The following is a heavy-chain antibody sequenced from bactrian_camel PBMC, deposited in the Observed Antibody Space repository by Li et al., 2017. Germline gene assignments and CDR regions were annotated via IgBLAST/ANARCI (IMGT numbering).Heavy chain of an antibody. CDR3: VAAGSPRNSLAQNY. CDR1: GFTFANYW. CDR2: INNSGGNT. D-gene: IGHD1*01. Sequence: HVQLVESGGDLVQPGGSLRLSCSPSGFTFANYWMYWVRQAPGKGLEWVSTINNSGGNTYDALSVKGRFTTSRDNAKNTAYLQLNNLKGEDTAVYYCVAAGSPRNSLAQNYWGQGTQVTVS. V-gene: IGHV3S1*01. J-gene: IGHJ4*01.